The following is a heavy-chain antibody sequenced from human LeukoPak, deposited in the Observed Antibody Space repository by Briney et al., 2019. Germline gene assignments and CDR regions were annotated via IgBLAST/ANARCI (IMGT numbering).Heavy chain of an antibody. CDR1: GFTFSSYS. V-gene: IGHV3-21*01. J-gene: IGHJ4*02. CDR3: ARDYGGSLRSLYFDY. CDR2: ISSSSSYI. Sequence: PGGSLRLSCAASGFTFSSYSMNWVRQAPGKGLEWVSSISSSSSYIYYADSVKGRFTISRDNAKNSLYLQMNSLRAEDTAVYYCARDYGGSLRSLYFDYWGQGTLVTVSS. D-gene: IGHD2-15*01.